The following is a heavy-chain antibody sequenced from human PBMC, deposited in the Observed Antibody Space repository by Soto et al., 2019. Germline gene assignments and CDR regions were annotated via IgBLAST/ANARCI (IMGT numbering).Heavy chain of an antibody. CDR2: IKEDGGEQ. V-gene: IGHV3-7*03. CDR3: AITTSTVSYWFDP. Sequence: GGSLRLSCGACGFSFSSYWMSWVRQAPGKGPEWVANIKEDGGEQHYVDSVKGRFTISRDNTENSLFLQMNNLRAEDSAIYYCAITTSTVSYWFDPWGPGTQVTVSS. CDR1: GFSFSSYW. J-gene: IGHJ5*02. D-gene: IGHD4-4*01.